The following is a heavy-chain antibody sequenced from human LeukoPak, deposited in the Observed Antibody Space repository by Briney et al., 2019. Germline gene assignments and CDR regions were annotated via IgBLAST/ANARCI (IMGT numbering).Heavy chain of an antibody. D-gene: IGHD6-19*01. Sequence: PGGSQRLSCAASGFTFNSYGMHWVRQTPGKGLEWVAVISYDGGNKYYADSVKGRFTISRDNSKNTLYLQMNSLRAEDTAVYYCASGASSAWYYFDYWGQGTLVTVSS. V-gene: IGHV3-30*03. J-gene: IGHJ4*02. CDR2: ISYDGGNK. CDR3: ASGASSAWYYFDY. CDR1: GFTFNSYG.